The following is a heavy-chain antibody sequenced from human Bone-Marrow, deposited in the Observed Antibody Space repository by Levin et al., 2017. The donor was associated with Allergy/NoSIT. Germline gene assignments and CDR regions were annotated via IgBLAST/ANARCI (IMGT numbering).Heavy chain of an antibody. CDR2: IYSGGST. J-gene: IGHJ5*02. D-gene: IGHD6-19*01. V-gene: IGHV3-53*01. Sequence: GESLKISCAASGFTVSSNYMSWVRQAPGKGLEWVSVIYSGGSTYYADSVKGRFTISRDNSKNTLYLQMNSLRAEDTAVYYCARGYSSGNNWFDPWGQGTLVTVSS. CDR1: GFTVSSNY. CDR3: ARGYSSGNNWFDP.